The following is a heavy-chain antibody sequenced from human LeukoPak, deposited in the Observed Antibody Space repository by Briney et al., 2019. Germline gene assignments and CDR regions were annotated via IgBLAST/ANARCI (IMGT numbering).Heavy chain of an antibody. Sequence: ASVKVSCTASVYTFTIYYMHWVRQAPGQGLEWMGIINPSGGSTSYAQKFQGRVTMTRDTSTSTVYMELSSLRSEDTAVYYCARDGLTYYYDSSGYYYFDYWGQGTLVTVSS. J-gene: IGHJ4*02. CDR1: VYTFTIYY. D-gene: IGHD3-22*01. CDR3: ARDGLTYYYDSSGYYYFDY. V-gene: IGHV1-46*01. CDR2: INPSGGST.